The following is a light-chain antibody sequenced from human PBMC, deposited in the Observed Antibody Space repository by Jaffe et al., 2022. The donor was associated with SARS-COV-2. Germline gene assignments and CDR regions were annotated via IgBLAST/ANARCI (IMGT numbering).Light chain of an antibody. V-gene: IGLV3-25*03. CDR2: KDT. CDR1: ALPKQY. Sequence: SYELTQPPSVSVSPGQTARITCSGDALPKQYAYWYQQKPGQAPVLVIYKDTERPSGIPERFSASSSGTKVTLTISGVQAEDEADYYCQSADSTGTYEVFGGGTKLTVL. CDR3: QSADSTGTYEV. J-gene: IGLJ2*01.